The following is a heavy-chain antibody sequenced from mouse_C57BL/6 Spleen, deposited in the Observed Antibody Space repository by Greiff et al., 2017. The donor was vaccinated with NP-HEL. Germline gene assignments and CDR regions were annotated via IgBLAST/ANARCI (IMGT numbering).Heavy chain of an antibody. J-gene: IGHJ2*01. CDR2: IDPSDSYT. CDR3: ASSYSNYFDY. Sequence: VQLQQPGAELVRPGTSVKLSCKASGYTFTSYWMHWVKQRPGQGLEWIGVIDPSDSYTNYNQKFKGKATLTVDTSSSTAYMQLSSLTSEDSAVYYCASSYSNYFDYWGQGTTLTVSS. CDR1: GYTFTSYW. V-gene: IGHV1-59*01. D-gene: IGHD2-5*01.